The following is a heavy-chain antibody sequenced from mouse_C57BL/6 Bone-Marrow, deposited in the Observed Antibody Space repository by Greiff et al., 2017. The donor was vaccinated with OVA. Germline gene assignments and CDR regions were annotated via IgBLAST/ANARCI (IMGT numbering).Heavy chain of an antibody. CDR3: ARRRDYYDYAYYYAMDY. V-gene: IGHV1-81*01. Sequence: VKVVESGAELARPGASVKLSCKASGYTFTSYGISWVKQRTGQGLEWIGEIYPRSGNTYYNEKFKGKATLTADKSSSTAYMELRSLTSEDSAVYFCARRRDYYDYAYYYAMDYWGQGTSVTVSS. D-gene: IGHD2-4*01. J-gene: IGHJ4*01. CDR2: IYPRSGNT. CDR1: GYTFTSYG.